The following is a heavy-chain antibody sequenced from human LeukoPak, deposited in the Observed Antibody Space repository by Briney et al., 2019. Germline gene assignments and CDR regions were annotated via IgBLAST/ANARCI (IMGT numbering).Heavy chain of an antibody. CDR2: IYHSGST. Sequence: SETLSLTCAVYGGSFSGYYWSWIRQPPGKGLEWIGEIYHSGSTNYNPSLKSRVTISVDKSKNQFSLKLSSVTAADTAVYYCARAHPGYSSSWYPPAEYFQHWGQGTLVTVSS. V-gene: IGHV4-34*01. CDR1: GGSFSGYY. D-gene: IGHD6-13*01. J-gene: IGHJ1*01. CDR3: ARAHPGYSSSWYPPAEYFQH.